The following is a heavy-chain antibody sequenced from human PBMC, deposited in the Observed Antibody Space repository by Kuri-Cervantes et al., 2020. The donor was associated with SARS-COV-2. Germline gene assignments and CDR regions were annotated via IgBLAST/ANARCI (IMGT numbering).Heavy chain of an antibody. CDR1: GFNLSRTD. Sequence: GESLKISCAASGFNLSRTDMHWVRQAPGKGLEWVALISHDGKNKKCIASGKGRFTISRDNSQNTLYLHMKSLRSEDTAMYYCAKDRVGVQDFWGQGTLVTVSS. V-gene: IGHV3-30*18. D-gene: IGHD2-21*01. J-gene: IGHJ4*02. CDR2: ISHDGKNK. CDR3: AKDRVGVQDF.